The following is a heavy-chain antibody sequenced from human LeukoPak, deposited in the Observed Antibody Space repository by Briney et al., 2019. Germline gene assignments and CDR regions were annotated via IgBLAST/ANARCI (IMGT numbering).Heavy chain of an antibody. Sequence: PGGSLRLSCAASGFTFSHYGMHWVRQTPGAGLECVAGIWSDGSDKYYAKSVKGRFTISRDNSKNSLFLQMHSLRAEGTAVYYCAKDAQRGFDYSNSLQNWGQGILVTVSS. CDR1: GFTFSHYG. CDR2: IWSDGSDK. V-gene: IGHV3-33*06. CDR3: AKDAQRGFDYSNSLQN. D-gene: IGHD4-11*01. J-gene: IGHJ1*01.